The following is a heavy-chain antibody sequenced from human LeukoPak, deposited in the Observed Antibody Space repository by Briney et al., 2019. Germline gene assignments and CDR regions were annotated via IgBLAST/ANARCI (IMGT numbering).Heavy chain of an antibody. CDR1: GFTLSSYA. CDR2: ISGSGGST. D-gene: IGHD2-2*01. J-gene: IGHJ4*02. Sequence: PGGSLRLSCAASGFTLSSYAMSWVRQAPGKGLEWVSAISGSGGSTYYADSVKGRFTISRDNSKNTLYLQMNSLRAEDTAVYYCAKRPLIVVVPAASLPVDYWGQGTLVTVSS. CDR3: AKRPLIVVVPAASLPVDY. V-gene: IGHV3-23*01.